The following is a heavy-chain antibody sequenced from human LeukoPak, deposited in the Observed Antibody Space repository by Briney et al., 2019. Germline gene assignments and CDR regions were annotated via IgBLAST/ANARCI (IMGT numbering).Heavy chain of an antibody. Sequence: GGSLRLSCAASGFTFSSYAMHWVRQAPGKGLEWVAVISYDGSNKYYADSVKGRFTTSRDNSKNTLYLQMNSLRAEDTAVYYCARDRWPYCSGGSCYGGLFGYWGQGTLVTVSS. D-gene: IGHD2-15*01. CDR3: ARDRWPYCSGGSCYGGLFGY. CDR2: ISYDGSNK. CDR1: GFTFSSYA. J-gene: IGHJ4*02. V-gene: IGHV3-30-3*01.